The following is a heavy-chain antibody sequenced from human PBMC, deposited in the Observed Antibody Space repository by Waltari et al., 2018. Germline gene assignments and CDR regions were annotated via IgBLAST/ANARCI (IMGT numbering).Heavy chain of an antibody. CDR3: STTSSGY. J-gene: IGHJ4*02. CDR2: IFSEGTNK. CDR1: GLTFSSYA. Sequence: QVQLVESGGGVVQPGRSLRLSCAASGLTFSSYALHWVRQAPGSVLEWLAVIFSEGTNKYYADSVKGRFTISRDNSKSTLYLEMNSLRAEDTAVYYCSTTSSGYWGQGTLVTVSS. D-gene: IGHD2-2*01. V-gene: IGHV3-30*04.